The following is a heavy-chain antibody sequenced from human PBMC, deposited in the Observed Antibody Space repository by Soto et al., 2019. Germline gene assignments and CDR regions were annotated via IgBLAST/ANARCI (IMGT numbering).Heavy chain of an antibody. CDR3: ARGDSSGHYLRLVFDY. D-gene: IGHD3-22*01. V-gene: IGHV1-18*04. J-gene: IGHJ4*02. CDR1: GYTFTSYG. Sequence: GASVKVSCKASGYTFTSYGISWVRQAPGQGLEWMGWISAYNGNTNYAQKLQGRVTMTTDTSTSTAYMELRSLRSDDTAVYYCARGDSSGHYLRLVFDYWGQGALVTVSS. CDR2: ISAYNGNT.